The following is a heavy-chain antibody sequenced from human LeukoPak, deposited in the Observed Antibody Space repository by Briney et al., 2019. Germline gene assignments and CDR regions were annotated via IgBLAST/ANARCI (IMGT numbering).Heavy chain of an antibody. CDR1: GFTFSSYS. CDR2: ISSTSSYL. V-gene: IGHV3-21*01. J-gene: IGHJ4*02. CDR3: ARDDYGGVDY. Sequence: GGSLRLSCAASGFTFSSYSLHWVRQAPGKELEWVSSISSTSSYLYYADSVKGRFTISRDNAKNSLYLQMNSLRAEDTAVYYCARDDYGGVDYWGQGTLVTVSS. D-gene: IGHD4-17*01.